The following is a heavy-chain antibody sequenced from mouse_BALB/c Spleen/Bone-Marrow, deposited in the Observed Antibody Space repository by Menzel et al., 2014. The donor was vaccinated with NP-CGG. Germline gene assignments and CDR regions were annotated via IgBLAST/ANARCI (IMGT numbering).Heavy chain of an antibody. D-gene: IGHD2-1*01. CDR3: ARYGNYFDY. CDR2: IYYSGTI. V-gene: IGHV3-5*02. J-gene: IGHJ2*01. CDR1: GISITTGNYR. Sequence: EVHLVESGPGLVKPSQTVSLPCTVTGISITTGNYRWSWIRQFPGNKLEWIGYIYYSGTITYNPSLTSRTTITRDTSXNQFFLEMNSLTAEDTATYYCARYGNYFDYWGQGTTLTVSS.